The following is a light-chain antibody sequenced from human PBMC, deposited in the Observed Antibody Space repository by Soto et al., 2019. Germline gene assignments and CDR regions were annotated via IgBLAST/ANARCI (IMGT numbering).Light chain of an antibody. V-gene: IGKV3-20*01. J-gene: IGKJ3*01. CDR2: DAS. CDR1: QSGSSSY. CDR3: QKYGSSPFT. Sequence: EIVLTLSPGTLSLSPGGRATLACGASQSGSSSYLAGYQQKPGQAPGLLIYDASSRATGIPDRFSGSGSGTDFTLTISGLEPEDFAVYNCQKYGSSPFTFGPRSKAD.